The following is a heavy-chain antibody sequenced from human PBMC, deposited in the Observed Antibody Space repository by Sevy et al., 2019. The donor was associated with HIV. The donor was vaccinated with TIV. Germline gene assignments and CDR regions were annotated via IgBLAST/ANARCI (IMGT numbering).Heavy chain of an antibody. J-gene: IGHJ4*02. Sequence: SETLSLTCAVYSESFRRYYWNWIRRSPGKGLEWIGVNKHSGTTNYNPSLKSRVTISVDPSRNQFSLKLNSVTAADTAVYYSASDSGTYTYYFDYWGQGTPVTVSS. D-gene: IGHD1-26*01. CDR3: ASDSGTYTYYFDY. CDR1: SESFRRYY. V-gene: IGHV4-34*01. CDR2: NKHSGTT.